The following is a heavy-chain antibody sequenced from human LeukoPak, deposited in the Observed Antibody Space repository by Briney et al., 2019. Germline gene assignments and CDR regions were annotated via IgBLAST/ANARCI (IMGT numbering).Heavy chain of an antibody. CDR3: ARDPRITMIVAPGAFDI. Sequence: GGSLRLSCAASGFTFSSYSMNWVRQAPGKGLEWVSYISSSGSTIYYADSVKGRFTISRDNAKNSLYLQMNSLRAEDTAVYYCARDPRITMIVAPGAFDIWGQGTMATVSS. V-gene: IGHV3-48*04. CDR1: GFTFSSYS. D-gene: IGHD3-22*01. J-gene: IGHJ3*02. CDR2: ISSSGSTI.